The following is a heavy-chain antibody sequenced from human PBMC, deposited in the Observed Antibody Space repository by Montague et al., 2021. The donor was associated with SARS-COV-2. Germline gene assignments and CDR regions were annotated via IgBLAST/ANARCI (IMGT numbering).Heavy chain of an antibody. D-gene: IGHD3-3*01. CDR2: IYYRGST. Sequence: SETLSLTCTVSGGSISSSSYYWSWIRQPPGKGLEWIGCIYYRGSTYYNPSLKSRVTISVDTSKNQFSLKLSSVTAADTAVYYCARLRGIAIIVVLGFFDYWGQGTLVTVSS. V-gene: IGHV4-39*01. CDR3: ARLRGIAIIVVLGFFDY. CDR1: GGSISSSSYY. J-gene: IGHJ4*02.